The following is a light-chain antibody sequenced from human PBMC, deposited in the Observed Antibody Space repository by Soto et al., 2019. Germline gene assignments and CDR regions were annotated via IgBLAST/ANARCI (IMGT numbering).Light chain of an antibody. Sequence: EIVLTQSPGTLSLSPGERATLSCRASQSISSSYLAWVQQKPGQAPMLLIYGATSRATGIPDRFSGSESGTDFTLTISRLEPEDFAVYYCQQYSSSPLTFGGGTKVEIK. CDR3: QQYSSSPLT. CDR1: QSISSSY. J-gene: IGKJ4*01. CDR2: GAT. V-gene: IGKV3-20*01.